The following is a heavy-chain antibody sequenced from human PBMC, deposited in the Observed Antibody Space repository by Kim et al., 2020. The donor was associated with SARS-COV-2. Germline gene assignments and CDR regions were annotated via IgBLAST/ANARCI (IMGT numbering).Heavy chain of an antibody. V-gene: IGHV3-53*01. CDR1: GFTVSSNY. Sequence: GGSLRLSCAASGFTVSSNYMSWVRQAPGKGLEWVSVIYSGGSTYYADSVKGRFTISRDNSKNTLYLQMNSLRAEDTAVYYCARDRGGYCSSSSCYLDAFDIWGQGSMVTVSS. CDR2: IYSGGST. CDR3: ARDRGGYCSSSSCYLDAFDI. D-gene: IGHD2-2*01. J-gene: IGHJ3*02.